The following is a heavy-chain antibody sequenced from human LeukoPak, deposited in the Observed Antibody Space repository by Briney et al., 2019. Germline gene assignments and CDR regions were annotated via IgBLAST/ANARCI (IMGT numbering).Heavy chain of an antibody. D-gene: IGHD3-22*01. CDR3: ARDSYRYETYYYDSSGYYGLGSPFDY. V-gene: IGHV4-61*02. J-gene: IGHJ4*02. Sequence: PSETLSLTCTVSGGSISSGSYYWSWIRQPAGKGLEWIGRIYTSGSTYYNPSLKSRVTISVDTSKNQFSLKLSSVTAADTAVYYCARDSYRYETYYYDSSGYYGLGSPFDYWGQGTLVTVSS. CDR2: IYTSGST. CDR1: GGSISSGSYY.